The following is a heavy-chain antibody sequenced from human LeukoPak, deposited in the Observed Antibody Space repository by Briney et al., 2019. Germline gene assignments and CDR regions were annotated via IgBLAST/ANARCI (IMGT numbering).Heavy chain of an antibody. J-gene: IGHJ4*02. D-gene: IGHD3-10*01. Sequence: GGSLRLSCAASGFTFSSYSMNWVRQAPGKGLEWVSSISSSSSYIYYAGSVKGRFTISRDNAKNSLYLQMNSLRAEDTAVYYCASLAYYFLWGQGTLVTVSS. CDR3: ASLAYYFL. CDR1: GFTFSSYS. CDR2: ISSSSSYI. V-gene: IGHV3-21*01.